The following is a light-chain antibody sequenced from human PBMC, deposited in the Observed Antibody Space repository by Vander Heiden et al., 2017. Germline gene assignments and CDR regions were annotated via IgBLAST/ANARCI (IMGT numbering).Light chain of an antibody. V-gene: IGKV1-16*02. Sequence: DIQMTTSPSSLSASVGDRVTITCRASQGINNYLAWFQQKPGKAPKSLIYAAFNLQSGVPSKCSGSASGTDFTLTISSLQPEDFATYYCQQYDSYPPTFGGGTKVEIK. CDR2: AAF. J-gene: IGKJ4*01. CDR3: QQYDSYPPT. CDR1: QGINNY.